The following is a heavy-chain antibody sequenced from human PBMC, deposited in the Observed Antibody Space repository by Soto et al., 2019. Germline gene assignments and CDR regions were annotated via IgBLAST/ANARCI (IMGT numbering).Heavy chain of an antibody. Sequence: GASVKVSCKASGGTFSSYAIGWVRQAPGQGLEWMGGIIPIFGTANYAQKFQGRVTITADESTSTAYMELSSLRSEDTAVYYCAEGMATYPYYYCGMDVWGQGTTVTVSS. CDR1: GGTFSSYA. CDR3: AEGMATYPYYYCGMDV. J-gene: IGHJ6*02. D-gene: IGHD5-12*01. CDR2: IIPIFGTA. V-gene: IGHV1-69*13.